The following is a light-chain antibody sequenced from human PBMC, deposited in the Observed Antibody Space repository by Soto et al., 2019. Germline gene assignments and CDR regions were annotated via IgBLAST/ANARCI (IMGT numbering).Light chain of an antibody. CDR3: QQYGSSPPIT. J-gene: IGKJ5*01. CDR2: GAS. CDR1: QSVSSSY. Sequence: EIVITQSPATLSVSPGERATLSCRASQSVSSSYLAWYQQKPGQAPRLLIYGASSRATGIPDRFSGSGSGTDFTLTIRRLEPEDFAVYYCQQYGSSPPITFGQGTRL. V-gene: IGKV3-20*01.